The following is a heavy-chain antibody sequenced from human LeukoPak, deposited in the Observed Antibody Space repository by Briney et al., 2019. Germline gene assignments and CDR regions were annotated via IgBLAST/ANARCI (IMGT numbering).Heavy chain of an antibody. CDR2: IYYSGST. D-gene: IGHD3-22*01. J-gene: IGHJ4*02. CDR3: ARGERYYYDSSGLFFDY. V-gene: IGHV4-59*01. CDR1: GGSISSYY. Sequence: SETLSLTCTVSGGSISSYYWSWIRQPPGKGLEWIGNIYYSGSTNYNPSLKSRVTISVDTSKNQFSLKLSSVTAADTAVYYCARGERYYYDSSGLFFDYWGQGTLVTVSS.